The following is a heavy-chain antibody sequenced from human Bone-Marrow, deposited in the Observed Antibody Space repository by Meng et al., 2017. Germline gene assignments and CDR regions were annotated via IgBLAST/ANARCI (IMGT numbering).Heavy chain of an antibody. CDR2: INPNSGVT. J-gene: IGHJ4*01. CDR1: GYTFTGYY. V-gene: IGHV1-2*06. Sequence: ASVKVSCKASGYTFTGYYIHWVRQAPGQGLEWMGRINPNSGVTNYAQRFQGRVTMTRDTFISTAYMELSWLTSHGTAVYYGARRESDDSTGYYFWGQGTLVTVSS. CDR3: ARRESDDSTGYYF. D-gene: IGHD3-22*01.